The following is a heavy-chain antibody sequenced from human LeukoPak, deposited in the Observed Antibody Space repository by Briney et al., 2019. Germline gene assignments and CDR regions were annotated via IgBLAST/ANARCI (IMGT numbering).Heavy chain of an antibody. V-gene: IGHV3-7*03. CDR3: ARDGRVQYYDFWSGYYPYYYYGMDV. CDR1: GFTFSSYW. J-gene: IGHJ6*02. Sequence: GGSLRLSCAASGFTFSSYWMSWVRQAPGKGLEWVANIKQDGSEKYYVDSVKGRFTISRDNAKNSLYLQMNSLRAEDTAVYYCARDGRVQYYDFWSGYYPYYYYGMDVWGQGTTVTVSS. D-gene: IGHD3-3*01. CDR2: IKQDGSEK.